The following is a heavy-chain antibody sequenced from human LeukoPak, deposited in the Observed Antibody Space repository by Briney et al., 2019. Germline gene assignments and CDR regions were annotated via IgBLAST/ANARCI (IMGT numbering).Heavy chain of an antibody. V-gene: IGHV3-74*01. CDR3: ARYSSSSGGASYYLDY. CDR1: GFTLRNYC. D-gene: IGHD6-6*01. CDR2: ISGDGSVT. Sequence: GGSLRLSCTASGFTLRNYCMHWLRQAPGKRLVWVSRISGDGSVTNYADSVQGRFTISRDKAKNILYLQINNLRSEDTAVYYCARYSSSSGGASYYLDYWGHGTLITVSS. J-gene: IGHJ4*01.